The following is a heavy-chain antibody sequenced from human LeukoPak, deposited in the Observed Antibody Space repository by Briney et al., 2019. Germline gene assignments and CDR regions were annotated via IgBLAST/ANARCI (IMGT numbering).Heavy chain of an antibody. CDR2: INPNSGGT. J-gene: IGHJ5*02. V-gene: IGHV1-2*02. CDR3: AREGCISNSCHVIGDDNWFDP. D-gene: IGHD2-2*01. Sequence: GASVKVSCKASGYTFTNYHMHWVRQAPGRGLEWMGWINPNSGGTNYAQKFQGRVTMTRDTSISTPYMDLSRLTSDDTAVYYCAREGCISNSCHVIGDDNWFDPWGQGTLLTVSS. CDR1: GYTFTNYH.